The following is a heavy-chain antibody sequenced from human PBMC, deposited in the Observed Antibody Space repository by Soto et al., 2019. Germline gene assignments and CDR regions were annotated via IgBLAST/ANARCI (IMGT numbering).Heavy chain of an antibody. J-gene: IGHJ5*02. CDR2: INHIGST. Sequence: KPSETLSLTCGVYGGSFSGYYWSWIRQPPGKGLEWLGEINHIGSTTYNSALKSRVAMSIDTPKKQFSLKLTSVTVADTAVYYCASGIRGLGAAGAVAWFDPWGQGTLVTVSS. CDR1: GGSFSGYY. V-gene: IGHV4-34*01. D-gene: IGHD6-13*01. CDR3: ASGIRGLGAAGAVAWFDP.